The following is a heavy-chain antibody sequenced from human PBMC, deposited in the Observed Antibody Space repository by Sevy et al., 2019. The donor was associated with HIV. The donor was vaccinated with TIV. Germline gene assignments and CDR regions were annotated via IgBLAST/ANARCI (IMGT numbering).Heavy chain of an antibody. V-gene: IGHV1-18*01. CDR1: GYTFASYG. CDR3: ARDRYSSGRPYDAFDI. D-gene: IGHD6-19*01. J-gene: IGHJ3*02. CDR2: IIADNGNT. Sequence: ASVKVSCKASGYTFASYGISWVRQAPGQRLEWMGWIIADNGNTNCAQKLQGRVTMTTDTSTSTDYMELRSLRSDDTAVYYCARDRYSSGRPYDAFDIWGQGTMVTVSS.